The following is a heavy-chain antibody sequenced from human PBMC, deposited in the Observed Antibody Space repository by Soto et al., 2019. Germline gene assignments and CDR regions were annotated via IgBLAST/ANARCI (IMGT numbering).Heavy chain of an antibody. J-gene: IGHJ5*02. D-gene: IGHD2-21*02. Sequence: GGSLRLSCAASVFTFSSYDMHWVRQAPGKGLEWVAVISYDGSNKYYRDSVKGRFTISRDNSKNTLYLQMNSLRAEDTAVYYCAKGGNCGGDCPWGQGTLVTVSS. CDR3: AKGGNCGGDCP. V-gene: IGHV3-30*18. CDR1: VFTFSSYD. CDR2: ISYDGSNK.